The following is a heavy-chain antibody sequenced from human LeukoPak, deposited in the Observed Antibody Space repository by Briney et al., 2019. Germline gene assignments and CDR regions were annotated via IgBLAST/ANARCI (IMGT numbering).Heavy chain of an antibody. J-gene: IGHJ4*02. D-gene: IGHD2-21*02. CDR2: IYYSGST. Sequence: SETLSLTCTVSGGSISSSSCYWGWIRQPPGKGLEWIGSIYYSGSTYYNPSLKSRVTISVDTSKNQFSLKLSSVTAADTAVYYCARLDCGGDCYYFDYWGQGTLVTVSS. CDR3: ARLDCGGDCYYFDY. V-gene: IGHV4-39*07. CDR1: GGSISSSSCY.